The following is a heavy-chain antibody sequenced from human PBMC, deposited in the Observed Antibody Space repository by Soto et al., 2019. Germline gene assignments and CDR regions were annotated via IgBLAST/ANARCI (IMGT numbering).Heavy chain of an antibody. D-gene: IGHD6-13*01. V-gene: IGHV3-23*01. CDR2: ISGRGGST. CDR3: APTLYISGTDS. Sequence: GGSLRLSCAAWGFTFSSYAMSWARQAAGKRLEWVSAISGRGGSTYNADCVMGRVTISRDNSKKTLYLQSNSLTAEETAVYYYAPTLYISGTDSSGQGTLVTDSS. CDR1: GFTFSSYA. J-gene: IGHJ4*02.